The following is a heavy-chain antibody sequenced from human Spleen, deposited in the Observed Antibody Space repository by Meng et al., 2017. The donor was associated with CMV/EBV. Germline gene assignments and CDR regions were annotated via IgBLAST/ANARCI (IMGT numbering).Heavy chain of an antibody. J-gene: IGHJ6*02. V-gene: IGHV1-2*02. CDR1: GYTLTELS. Sequence: ASVKVSCKVSGYTLTELSMHWVRQAPGQGLEWMGWINPNSGGTNYAQKFQGRVTMTGDTSITTAYMELSRLRSDDTAVYYCARKRWRGYYGMDVWGQGTTVTVSS. CDR2: INPNSGGT. CDR3: ARKRWRGYYGMDV. D-gene: IGHD1-26*01.